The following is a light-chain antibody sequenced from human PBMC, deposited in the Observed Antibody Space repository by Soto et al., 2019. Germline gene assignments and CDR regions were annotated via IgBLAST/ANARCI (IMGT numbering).Light chain of an antibody. J-gene: IGLJ1*01. CDR2: DSN. Sequence: QTVLTQPPSVSGAPGHRVTISFTWTSSNIGAGQDVHWYRQLPGAAPKFLISDSNNRASGVPDRFSVSKSGAAASLAITGLRAEDEGDYFCQSYGTSLSGLYVFGTGTKVTVL. V-gene: IGLV1-40*01. CDR1: SSNIGAGQD. CDR3: QSYGTSLSGLYV.